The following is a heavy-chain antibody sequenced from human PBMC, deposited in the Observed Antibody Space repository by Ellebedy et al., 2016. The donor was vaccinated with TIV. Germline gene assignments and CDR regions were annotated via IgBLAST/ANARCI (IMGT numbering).Heavy chain of an antibody. J-gene: IGHJ4*02. Sequence: GGSLRLXXAASGFTFSSYSMNWVRQAPGKGLEWVSSISSSSSYVYYADSVKGRFTISRDNAKNSLYLQMNSLRAEDTAVYYCARDAGGYCSSTSCYDPALDYWGQGTLVTVSS. V-gene: IGHV3-21*01. CDR3: ARDAGGYCSSTSCYDPALDY. CDR1: GFTFSSYS. CDR2: ISSSSSYV. D-gene: IGHD2-2*01.